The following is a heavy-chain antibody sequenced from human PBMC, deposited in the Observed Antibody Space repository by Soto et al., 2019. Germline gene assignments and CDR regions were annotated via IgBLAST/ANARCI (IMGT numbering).Heavy chain of an antibody. V-gene: IGHV4-39*01. CDR2: IYYNGNT. J-gene: IGHJ4*02. Sequence: SETLSLTCTVSGGSISSSPYYWAWIRQPPGKGLQWIGNIYYNGNTFYNPSLRSRVNISIDTSKSQFSLGLSSVTASDTAVYYCARHGPLTNNWNQLNCWGQGTLVTVSS. CDR1: GGSISSSPYY. D-gene: IGHD1-1*01. CDR3: ARHGPLTNNWNQLNC.